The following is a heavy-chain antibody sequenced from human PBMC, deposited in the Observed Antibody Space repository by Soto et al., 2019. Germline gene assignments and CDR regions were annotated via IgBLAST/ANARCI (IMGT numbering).Heavy chain of an antibody. D-gene: IGHD3-10*01. CDR3: ARAGGYVDSYLSGFNY. V-gene: IGHV3-23*01. J-gene: IGHJ4*02. CDR1: GFTFSSYA. Sequence: EVQLLESGGGLVQPGGSLRLSCAASGFTFSSYAMSWVRQAPGKGLEWVSAISGSGGSTYYADSVKGRFTISRDNSKNTLYLQMNSLRDEDTAVYYCARAGGYVDSYLSGFNYWGQGTLVTVSS. CDR2: ISGSGGST.